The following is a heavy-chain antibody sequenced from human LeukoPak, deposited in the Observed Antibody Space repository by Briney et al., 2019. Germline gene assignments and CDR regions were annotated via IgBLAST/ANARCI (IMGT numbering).Heavy chain of an antibody. D-gene: IGHD3-10*01. CDR3: ARSYASGPDRYLDV. CDR2: INSSSITI. V-gene: IGHV3-48*04. J-gene: IGHJ6*04. CDR1: GFTFSDYS. Sequence: GASLTLSCAASGFTFSDYSMNWVRQAPGKGLEWIAYINSSSITIYHADSVKGRFSISRDNAKNSVYLQMNSLRGEDTALYYCARSYASGPDRYLDVWSKGTTVTVSS.